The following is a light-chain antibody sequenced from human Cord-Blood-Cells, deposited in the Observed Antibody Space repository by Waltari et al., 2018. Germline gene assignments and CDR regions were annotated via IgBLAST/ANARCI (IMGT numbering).Light chain of an antibody. CDR3: AAWDDSLNGPV. CDR1: SSNIGSNT. Sequence: QSVLTQPPSASGTPGQRVTISCSGSSSNIGSNTVNWYQQLPGTAPKLLIDSNNRRPSGVPDRFSGSKSGTSASLAISGLQSEDESDYYGAAWDDSLNGPVFGGGTKLTVL. V-gene: IGLV1-44*01. J-gene: IGLJ3*02. CDR2: SNN.